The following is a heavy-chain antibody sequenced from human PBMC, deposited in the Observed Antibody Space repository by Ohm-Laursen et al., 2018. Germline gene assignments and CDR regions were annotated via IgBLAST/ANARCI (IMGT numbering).Heavy chain of an antibody. J-gene: IGHJ4*02. V-gene: IGHV4-59*07. CDR2: IYYSGST. CDR3: ARVSPVDETYFDY. Sequence: SDTLSLTCTVSGGFISSFYWSWIRQPPGKGLEWIGYIYYSGSTNYNSSLESRVTISVDTSKNQFSLKLSSVTAADTAVYYCARVSPVDETYFDYWGQGTLVIVSS. CDR1: GGFISSFY. D-gene: IGHD2/OR15-2a*01.